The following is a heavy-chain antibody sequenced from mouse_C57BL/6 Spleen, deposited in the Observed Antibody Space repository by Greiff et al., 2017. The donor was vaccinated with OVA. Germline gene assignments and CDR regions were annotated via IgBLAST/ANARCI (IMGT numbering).Heavy chain of an antibody. V-gene: IGHV1-64*01. CDR2: IHPNSGST. D-gene: IGHD2-1*01. J-gene: IGHJ4*01. CDR3: ASGIYYGNYYAMDY. CDR1: GYTFTSYW. Sequence: VQLQQPGAELVKPGASVKLSCKASGYTFTSYWMHWVKQRPGQGLEWIGMIHPNSGSTNYNEMFKSKATLTVDKSSSTAYMQLSSLTSEDSAVYYCASGIYYGNYYAMDYWGQGTSVTVSS.